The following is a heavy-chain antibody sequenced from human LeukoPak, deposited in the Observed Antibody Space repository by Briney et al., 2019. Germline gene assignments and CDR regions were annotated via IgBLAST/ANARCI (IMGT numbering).Heavy chain of an antibody. CDR3: ARGCGGSPACYIIDY. CDR1: GFTFSSHG. Sequence: PGRSLRLSCAASGFTFSSHGMHWVCQAPGKGLEWVTMIWNDGGNKKYVDSVKGRFIISRDNSKNTLYLQMNSLRAEDTAVYYCARGCGGSPACYIIDYWGQGTLVTVSS. CDR2: IWNDGGNK. J-gene: IGHJ4*02. D-gene: IGHD2-15*01. V-gene: IGHV3-33*01.